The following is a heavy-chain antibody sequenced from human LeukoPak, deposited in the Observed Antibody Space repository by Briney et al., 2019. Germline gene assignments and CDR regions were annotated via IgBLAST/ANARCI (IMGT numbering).Heavy chain of an antibody. V-gene: IGHV3-9*01. D-gene: IGHD6-19*01. Sequence: GRSLRLSCAASGFTFDDYAMHWVRQAPGKGLEWVSGISWNSGSIGYADSVKGRFTISRDNAKNSLYLQMNSLRAEDTAVYYCARGTEQWLVLFDFWGQGALVTVSS. CDR1: GFTFDDYA. J-gene: IGHJ4*02. CDR2: ISWNSGSI. CDR3: ARGTEQWLVLFDF.